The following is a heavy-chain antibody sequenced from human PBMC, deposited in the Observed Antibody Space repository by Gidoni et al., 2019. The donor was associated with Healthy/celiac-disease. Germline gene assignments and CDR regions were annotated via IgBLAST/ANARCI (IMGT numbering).Heavy chain of an antibody. V-gene: IGHV4-30-4*01. CDR1: GGPIGRGDYY. CDR2: IYYSGST. Sequence: QVHLQESGPGLVKPSQTLSLTCTVSGGPIGRGDYYWSWIRQPPGKGLEWIGYIYYSGSTYSNPSLKSLVTISVDTSKNQFSLKLSSVTAADTAVDYCARGEYSYGNVDFDYWGQGTLVTVSS. D-gene: IGHD5-18*01. CDR3: ARGEYSYGNVDFDY. J-gene: IGHJ4*02.